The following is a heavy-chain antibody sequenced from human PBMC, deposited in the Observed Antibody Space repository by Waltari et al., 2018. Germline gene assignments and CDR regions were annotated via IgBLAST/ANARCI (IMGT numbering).Heavy chain of an antibody. V-gene: IGHV4-59*01. D-gene: IGHD6-19*01. CDR2: IYYSGST. Sequence: QVQLQESGPGLVKPSETLSLTCPVPGGSISSYYWRWIRQPPGKGLEWIGYIYYSGSTNYNPSLKSRVTISVDTSKNQFSLKLSSVTAADTAVYYCAREIAVAGTEIGGHYYYGMDVWGQGTTVTVSS. J-gene: IGHJ6*02. CDR3: AREIAVAGTEIGGHYYYGMDV. CDR1: GGSISSYY.